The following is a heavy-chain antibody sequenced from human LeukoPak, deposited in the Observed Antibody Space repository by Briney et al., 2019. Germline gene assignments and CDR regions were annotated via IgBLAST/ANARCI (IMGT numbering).Heavy chain of an antibody. J-gene: IGHJ6*02. D-gene: IGHD3-3*01. V-gene: IGHV3-30*18. CDR1: GFTFSSYG. CDR3: AKDFGAPDFWSGYRFYYYYYGMDV. Sequence: GRSLRLSCAASGFTFSSYGMHWVRQAPGKGLEWVAVISYDGSNKYYADSVKGRFTISRDNSKNTLYLQMNSLRAEDTAVYYCAKDFGAPDFWSGYRFYYYYYGMDVWGQGTTVTVSS. CDR2: ISYDGSNK.